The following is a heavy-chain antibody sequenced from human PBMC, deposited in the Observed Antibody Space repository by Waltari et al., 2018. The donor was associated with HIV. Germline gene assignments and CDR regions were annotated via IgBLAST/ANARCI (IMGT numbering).Heavy chain of an antibody. CDR2: IYIVGTR. CDR1: GFTVSSSQ. D-gene: IGHD3-10*01. Sequence: EAQLVETGGGLIQPGGSLRLSCVASGFTVSSSQMSWFRQAPGKGPEWVSVIYIVGTRYYTDSVKGRFTSSRDESKNTVNLQLNSLRAEDTAVYYCGRMMVRGVIMTGVDVWGQGTTVIVSS. J-gene: IGHJ6*02. CDR3: GRMMVRGVIMTGVDV. V-gene: IGHV3-53*02.